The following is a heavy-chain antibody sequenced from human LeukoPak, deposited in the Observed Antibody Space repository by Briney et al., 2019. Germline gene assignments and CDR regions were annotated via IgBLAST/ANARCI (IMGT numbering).Heavy chain of an antibody. V-gene: IGHV3-13*01. J-gene: IGHJ6*02. CDR2: IGIAGDT. CDR3: ARDPSGRGMDV. CDR1: GFTFSSYD. Sequence: GGSLRLSCAASGFTFSSYDMQWVRQVIGKGLEWVSAIGIAGDTHYSGSVKGRFTISRENAKNSLYLQMNSLRAGDTAVSYCARDPSGRGMDVWGQGTTVTVSS. D-gene: IGHD6-19*01.